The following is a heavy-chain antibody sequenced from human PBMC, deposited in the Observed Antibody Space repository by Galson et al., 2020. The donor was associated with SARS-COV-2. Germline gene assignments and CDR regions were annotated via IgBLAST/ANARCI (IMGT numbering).Heavy chain of an antibody. D-gene: IGHD1-26*01. V-gene: IGHV4-30-2*01. CDR2: IYHSGNI. CDR3: AGSHSGNYFAPLAFHI. J-gene: IGHJ3*02. Sequence: ASETLSLTCTVSGGSISSDGYSWSWIRQPPRKGLEWIGYIYHSGNIYYNPSLKSRGTISVDRSKNHFSLKLSSVTAADTAVYYCAGSHSGNYFAPLAFHIWGQGTMVTVSS. CDR1: GGSISSDGYS.